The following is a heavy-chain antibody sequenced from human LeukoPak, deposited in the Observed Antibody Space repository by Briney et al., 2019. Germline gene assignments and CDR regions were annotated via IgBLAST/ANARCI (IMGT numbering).Heavy chain of an antibody. Sequence: GESLKISCKGSGYSFSNYWIGWVRQMPGKGLEWMGIIYPGDSDTRYSPSFQGQVTISADKSISTAYLQWSSLKASGTAMYYCARHYYDYVWGSYGIDYWGQGTLVTVSS. J-gene: IGHJ4*02. CDR3: ARHYYDYVWGSYGIDY. V-gene: IGHV5-51*01. CDR1: GYSFSNYW. CDR2: IYPGDSDT. D-gene: IGHD3-16*01.